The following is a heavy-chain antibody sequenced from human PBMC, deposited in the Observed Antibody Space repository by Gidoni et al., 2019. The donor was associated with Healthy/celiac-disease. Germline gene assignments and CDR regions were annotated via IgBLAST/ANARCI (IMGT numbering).Heavy chain of an antibody. J-gene: IGHJ2*01. CDR2: ISGSGGST. CDR1: GFTFSSCA. V-gene: IGHV3-23*04. D-gene: IGHD3-22*01. Sequence: EVQLVESGGGLVQPGGSLRLSCAASGFTFSSCAMSWVRQAPGKGLEWVSAISGSGGSTYYADSVKGRFTISRDNSKNTLYLHMNSLRAEDTAVYYCAKGPPPPQRHSSGYYRRISNWYFDLWGRGTLVTVSS. CDR3: AKGPPPPQRHSSGYYRRISNWYFDL.